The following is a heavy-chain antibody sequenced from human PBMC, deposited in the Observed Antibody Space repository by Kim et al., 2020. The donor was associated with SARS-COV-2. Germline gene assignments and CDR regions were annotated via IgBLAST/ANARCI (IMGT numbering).Heavy chain of an antibody. D-gene: IGHD3-10*01. CDR1: GYTFTSYY. CDR3: ARDIFLGCASITMVRGVIECYYYYGMDV. V-gene: IGHV1-46*01. CDR2: INPSGGST. J-gene: IGHJ6*02. Sequence: ASVKVSCKASGYTFTSYYMHWVRQAPGQGLEWMGIINPSGGSTSYAQKFQGRVTMTRDTSTSTVYMELSSLRSEDTAVYYCARDIFLGCASITMVRGVIECYYYYGMDVWGQGTTVTVSS.